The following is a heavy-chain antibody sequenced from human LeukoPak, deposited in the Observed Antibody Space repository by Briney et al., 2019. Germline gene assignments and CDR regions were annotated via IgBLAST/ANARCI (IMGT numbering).Heavy chain of an antibody. D-gene: IGHD3-9*01. CDR2: INHSGST. CDR1: GGSFSGYY. V-gene: IGHV4-34*01. CDR3: ARGRNYDILTGYHYYYGMDV. J-gene: IGHJ6*02. Sequence: PSETLSLTYAVYGGSFSGYYWSWIRQPPGKGLEWIGEINHSGSTNYNPSLKSRVTISVDTSKNQFSLKLSSVTAADTAVYYCARGRNYDILTGYHYYYGMDVWGQGTTVTVSS.